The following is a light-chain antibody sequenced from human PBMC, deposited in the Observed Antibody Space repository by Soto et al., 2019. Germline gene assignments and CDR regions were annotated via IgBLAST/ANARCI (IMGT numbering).Light chain of an antibody. J-gene: IGLJ1*01. V-gene: IGLV2-14*03. CDR3: SSYTSSISYV. Sequence: QSVLTQPASVSGSPGQSITISCTGTSSDVGGYKYVSWYQQHPGKAPKLLIYDVDNRPSGVSNRFSGSKSGNTASLTISGLQAEDEADYYCSSYTSSISYVFGTRTKVTVL. CDR1: SSDVGGYKY. CDR2: DVD.